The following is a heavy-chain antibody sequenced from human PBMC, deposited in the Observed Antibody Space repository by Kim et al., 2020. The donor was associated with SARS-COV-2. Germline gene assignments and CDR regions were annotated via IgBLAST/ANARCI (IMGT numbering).Heavy chain of an antibody. D-gene: IGHD5-18*01. CDR2: INHSGST. Sequence: SETLSLTCAVYGGSFSGYYWSWIRQPPGKGLEWIGEINHSGSTNYNPSLKSRVTISVDTSKNQFSLKLSSVTAADTAVYYCARGRRVASYSYGFDYWGQGTLVTVSS. J-gene: IGHJ4*02. CDR3: ARGRRVASYSYGFDY. V-gene: IGHV4-34*01. CDR1: GGSFSGYY.